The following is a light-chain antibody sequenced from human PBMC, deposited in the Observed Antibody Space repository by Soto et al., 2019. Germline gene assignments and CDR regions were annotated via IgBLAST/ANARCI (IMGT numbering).Light chain of an antibody. J-gene: IGKJ1*01. CDR2: RAS. CDR1: QNIYSN. V-gene: IGKV3-15*01. Sequence: IGMTQSPATLSVSPGERATFSCRASQNIYSNIAWYQQRPGQAPRLLIYRASTRATGVPARFSGSGSGTEFTLTISSLQSEDFAVYSCLQYHNLWAFGQGTKVDIK. CDR3: LQYHNLWA.